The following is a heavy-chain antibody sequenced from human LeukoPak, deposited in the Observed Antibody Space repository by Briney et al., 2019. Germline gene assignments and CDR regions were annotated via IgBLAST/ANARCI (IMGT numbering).Heavy chain of an antibody. CDR2: VSGDGDST. J-gene: IGHJ4*01. CDR3: ARGANSVSYSNLAY. V-gene: IGHV3-23*01. Sequence: GGSLRLSCAASGFTFSGYGMTWVRQAPGKGLEWVAGVSGDGDSTHYADSVKGRFTISRDNSKNTLYLQMNSLRAEDTAVYSCARGANSVSYSNLAYWGQGILVTVSS. D-gene: IGHD1-26*01. CDR1: GFTFSGYG.